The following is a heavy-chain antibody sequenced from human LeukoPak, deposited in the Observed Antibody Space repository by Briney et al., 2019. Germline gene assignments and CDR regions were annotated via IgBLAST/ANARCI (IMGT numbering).Heavy chain of an antibody. J-gene: IGHJ4*02. CDR1: GYTFTCYG. CDR2: ISAYNGNT. Sequence: ASVKVSCKASGYTFTCYGISWVRQAPGQGLEWMGWISAYNGNTNYAQRLQGRVTMTTDTSTSTAYMELRSLRSDDTAVYYCARDQHEIVVVPAAVDFDYWGQGTLVTVSS. D-gene: IGHD2-2*01. V-gene: IGHV1-18*01. CDR3: ARDQHEIVVVPAAVDFDY.